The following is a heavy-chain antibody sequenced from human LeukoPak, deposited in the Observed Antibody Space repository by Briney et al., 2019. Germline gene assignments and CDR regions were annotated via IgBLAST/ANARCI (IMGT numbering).Heavy chain of an antibody. Sequence: ASVKVSCKAPGYTFTSYGISWVRQAPGQGLEWMGWISAYNGNTNYAQKLQGRVTMTTVTSTSTAYMELRSLRSDDTAVYYCARGPLPWYDFWSGYYTNWFDPWGQGTLVTVSS. J-gene: IGHJ5*02. CDR1: GYTFTSYG. D-gene: IGHD3-3*01. CDR3: ARGPLPWYDFWSGYYTNWFDP. CDR2: ISAYNGNT. V-gene: IGHV1-18*01.